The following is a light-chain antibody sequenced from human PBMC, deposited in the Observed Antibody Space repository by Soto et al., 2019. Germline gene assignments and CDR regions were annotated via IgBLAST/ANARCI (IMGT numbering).Light chain of an antibody. J-gene: IGKJ1*01. CDR3: QQYNSYWT. CDR2: KAS. Sequence: DIQMTQSPSTLSASVVERFTITCRASQSISSWLAWYQQKPGKAPKLLIYKASSLESGVPSRFSGSGSGTEFTLTISSLQPDDFATYYCQQYNSYWTFGQGTKVDIK. CDR1: QSISSW. V-gene: IGKV1-5*03.